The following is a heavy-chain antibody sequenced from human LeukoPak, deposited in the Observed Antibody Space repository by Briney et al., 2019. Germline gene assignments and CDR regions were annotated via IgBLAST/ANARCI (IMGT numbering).Heavy chain of an antibody. V-gene: IGHV3-7*01. D-gene: IGHD3-10*01. CDR2: IKQDGSEK. J-gene: IGHJ4*02. Sequence: PGGSLRLSCAASGFTFSSYWMSWVRQAPGKGLEWVANIKQDGSEKYYVDSVKGRFTISRDNAKNSLYLQMNSLRAEDTAVYYCARDHLWFGESEFDYWGQGTLVTVSS. CDR3: ARDHLWFGESEFDY. CDR1: GFTFSSYW.